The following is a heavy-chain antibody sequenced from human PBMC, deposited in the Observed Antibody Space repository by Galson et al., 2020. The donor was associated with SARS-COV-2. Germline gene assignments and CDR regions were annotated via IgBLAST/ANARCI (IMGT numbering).Heavy chain of an antibody. CDR1: GGSFTGYS. CDR2: ISPSGST. J-gene: IGHJ4*02. V-gene: IGHV4-34*01. Sequence: PSETLSLTCAVYGGSFTGYSWTWIRQPPGKGLEWIGDISPSGSTNYNPSLESRVTMSVDTSMNQFSLRLRSVTAADTAVYYCARGRTEITMVVVIFTSSSINFDNWSQGTLVTVSS. CDR3: ARGRTEITMVVVIFTSSSINFDN. D-gene: IGHD3-22*01.